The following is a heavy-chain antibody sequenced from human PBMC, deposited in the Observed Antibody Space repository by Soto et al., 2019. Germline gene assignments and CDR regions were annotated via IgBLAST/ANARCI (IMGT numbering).Heavy chain of an antibody. CDR2: ISAYNGNT. CDR1: GYTFTSYG. CDR3: ARYYYDSSGYYYYYGMDV. D-gene: IGHD3-22*01. J-gene: IGHJ6*02. Sequence: ASVKVSCKASGYTFTSYGISWVRQAPGQGLEWMGWISAYNGNTNYAQKPQGRVTMTTDTSTSTAYMELRSLRSDDTAVYYCARYYYDSSGYYYYYGMDVWGQGTTVTSP. V-gene: IGHV1-18*01.